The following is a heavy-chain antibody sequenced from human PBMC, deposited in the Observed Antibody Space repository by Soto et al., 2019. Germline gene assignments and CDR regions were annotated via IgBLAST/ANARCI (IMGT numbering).Heavy chain of an antibody. V-gene: IGHV1-46*01. D-gene: IGHD3-22*01. CDR2: INPSGGST. J-gene: IGHJ6*02. Sequence: ASVKVSCKASGYTFTSYYMHWVRQAPGQGLEWMGIINPSGGSTSYAQKFQGRVTMTRDTSTSTVYMELSSLRSEDTAVYYCARDKDYDSSGYYPFDYYYGMDVWGQGTTVTVYS. CDR1: GYTFTSYY. CDR3: ARDKDYDSSGYYPFDYYYGMDV.